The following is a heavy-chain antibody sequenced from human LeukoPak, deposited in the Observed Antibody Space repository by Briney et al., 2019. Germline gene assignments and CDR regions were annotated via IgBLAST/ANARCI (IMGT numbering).Heavy chain of an antibody. D-gene: IGHD6-13*01. CDR1: GGTFSSYA. V-gene: IGHV1-69*13. J-gene: IGHJ4*02. Sequence: SVKVSCKASGGTFSSYAISWVRQAPGQGLEWMGGIIPIFGTANYAQKFQGRVTITADESTSTAYMGLSSLRSEDTAVYYCARVIQSPSANIAAAGTVDYWGQGTLVTVSS. CDR3: ARVIQSPSANIAAAGTVDY. CDR2: IIPIFGTA.